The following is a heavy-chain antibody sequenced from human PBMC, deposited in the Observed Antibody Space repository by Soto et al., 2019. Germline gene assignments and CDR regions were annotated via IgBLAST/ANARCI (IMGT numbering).Heavy chain of an antibody. CDR2: IYYSGST. CDR1: GGSISSSSYY. D-gene: IGHD2-2*01. J-gene: IGHJ6*03. V-gene: IGHV4-39*01. CDR3: ARHIVVPAARDYYYYMDV. Sequence: TLSLTCTVSGGSISSSSYYWGWIRQPPGKGLEWIGSIYYSGSTYYNPSLKSRVTISVDTSKNQFSLKLSSVTAADTAVYYCARHIVVPAARDYYYYMDVWGKGTTVTVSS.